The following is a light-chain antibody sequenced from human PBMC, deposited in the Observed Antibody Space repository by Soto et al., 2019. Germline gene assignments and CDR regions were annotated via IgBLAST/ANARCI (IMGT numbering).Light chain of an antibody. CDR2: KAS. V-gene: IGKV1-5*03. J-gene: IGKJ1*01. Sequence: DIQMTQSPSTPSASLGDRVSIPCRASQSISSWLAWYQQKPGKAPKLLIYKASSLESGVPSRFSGSGSGTEFTLTISSLQPDDFATYYCQQYNSYSRTFGQGTKVDIK. CDR3: QQYNSYSRT. CDR1: QSISSW.